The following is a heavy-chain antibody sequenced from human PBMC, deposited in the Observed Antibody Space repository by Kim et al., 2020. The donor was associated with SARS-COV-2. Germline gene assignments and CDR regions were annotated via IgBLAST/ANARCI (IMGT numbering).Heavy chain of an antibody. V-gene: IGHV5-10-1*01. D-gene: IGHD6-6*01. CDR3: ARHFGGYSSSSGWFDP. Sequence: SVQGHVTISADKSISTAYLQWSSLKASDTAMYYCARHFGGYSSSSGWFDPWGQGTLVTVSS. J-gene: IGHJ5*02.